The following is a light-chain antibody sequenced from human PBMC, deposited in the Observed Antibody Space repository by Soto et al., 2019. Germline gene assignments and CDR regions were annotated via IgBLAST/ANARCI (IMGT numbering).Light chain of an antibody. CDR2: GAS. CDR1: QSVSSN. CDR3: QHFNNWPLT. Sequence: EIVMTQSPATLSVSPGERATLSCGASQSVSSNLAWYQHKPGQAPRLLIYGASTRATGIPARFSGSGSGTEFTLTINSLQSEDFAVYYCQHFNNWPLTFGGGTKVDI. J-gene: IGKJ4*01. V-gene: IGKV3-15*01.